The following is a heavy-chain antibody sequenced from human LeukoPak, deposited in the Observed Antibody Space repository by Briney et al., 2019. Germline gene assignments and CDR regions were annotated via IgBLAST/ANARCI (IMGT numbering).Heavy chain of an antibody. CDR2: IKQDGSEK. Sequence: GGPLRLSCAASGFTFSSYWMSWVRQAPGKGLEWVANIKQDGSEKYYVDSVKGRFTISRDNAKNSLYLQMNSLRAEDTAVYYCARGSRFLEWLTLYFDYWGQGALVTVSS. CDR3: ARGSRFLEWLTLYFDY. D-gene: IGHD3-3*01. V-gene: IGHV3-7*01. CDR1: GFTFSSYW. J-gene: IGHJ4*02.